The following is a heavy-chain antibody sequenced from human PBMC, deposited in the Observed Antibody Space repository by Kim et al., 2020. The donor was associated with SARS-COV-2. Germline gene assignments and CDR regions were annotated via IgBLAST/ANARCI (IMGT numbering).Heavy chain of an antibody. Sequence: SETLSLTCTVSGGSISSGGYYWSWIRQHPGKGLEWIGYIYYSGSTYYNPSLKSRVTISVDTSKNQFSLKLSSVTAADTAAYYCARASMIVVVIDAFDIWVQGTMVTVSS. CDR1: GGSISSGGYY. CDR2: IYYSGST. J-gene: IGHJ3*02. V-gene: IGHV4-31*03. D-gene: IGHD3-22*01. CDR3: ARASMIVVVIDAFDI.